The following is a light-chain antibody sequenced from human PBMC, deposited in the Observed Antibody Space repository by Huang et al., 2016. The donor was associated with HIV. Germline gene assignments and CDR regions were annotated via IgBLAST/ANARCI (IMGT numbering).Light chain of an antibody. CDR2: DTS. V-gene: IGKV3D-15*01. CDR3: QQYDNWPPGLT. Sequence: EIVMTQSPATLSVSPGGGATLSCRASQNVRSNCAWYQQTPGQAPRLLIYDTSTRASGVPARFSGSGSGTEFTLTISGLQSEDFAVYYCQQYDNWPPGLTFGGGTKVEI. J-gene: IGKJ4*01. CDR1: QNVRSN.